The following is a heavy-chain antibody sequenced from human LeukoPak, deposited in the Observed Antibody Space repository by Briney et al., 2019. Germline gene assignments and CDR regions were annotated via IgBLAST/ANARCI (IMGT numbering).Heavy chain of an antibody. Sequence: SETLSLTCTVSGGSISSYYWSWIRQPPGRGLEWIGYIYYSGSTNYNPSLKSRVTISVDTSKNQFSLKLSSVTAADTAVYYCARETRDAFDIWGQGTMVTVSS. D-gene: IGHD1-7*01. V-gene: IGHV4-59*08. CDR2: IYYSGST. J-gene: IGHJ3*02. CDR3: ARETRDAFDI. CDR1: GGSISSYY.